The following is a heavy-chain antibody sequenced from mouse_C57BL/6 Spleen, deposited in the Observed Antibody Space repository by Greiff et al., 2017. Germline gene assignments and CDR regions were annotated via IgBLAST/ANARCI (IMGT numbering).Heavy chain of an antibody. CDR1: GYSITSGYY. V-gene: IGHV3-6*01. CDR2: ISYDGSN. J-gene: IGHJ4*01. D-gene: IGHD2-4*01. Sequence: EVQVVESGPGLVKPSQSLSLTCSVTGYSITSGYYWNWIRQFPGNKLEWMGYISYDGSNNYNPSLKNRISITRDTSKNQFFLKLNSVTTEDTATYYCAREDYDERIGAMDYWGQGTSVTVSS. CDR3: AREDYDERIGAMDY.